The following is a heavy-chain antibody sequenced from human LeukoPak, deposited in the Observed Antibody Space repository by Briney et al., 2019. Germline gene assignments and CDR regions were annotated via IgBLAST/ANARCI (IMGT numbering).Heavy chain of an antibody. V-gene: IGHV1-69*04. J-gene: IGHJ4*02. CDR2: IIPILGIA. Sequence: ASVKVSCKASGGTFISYAISWVRQAPGQGLEWMGRIIPILGIANYAQKFQGRVTITADKSTSTAYMELSSLRSEDTAVYYCARDYDGDYSFDYWGQGTLVTVSS. D-gene: IGHD4-17*01. CDR3: ARDYDGDYSFDY. CDR1: GGTFISYA.